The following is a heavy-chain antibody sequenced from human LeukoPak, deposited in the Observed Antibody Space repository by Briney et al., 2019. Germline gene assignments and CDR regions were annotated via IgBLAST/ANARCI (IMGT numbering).Heavy chain of an antibody. J-gene: IGHJ4*02. Sequence: PGGSLRLSCAASGFTFSSYWMSWVRQAPGKGLEWVANIKQDGSEKYYVDSVKGRFTISRDNAKNPLYLQMNSLRAEDTAVYYCARVLVAVAGTGDYWGQGTLVTVSS. V-gene: IGHV3-7*01. D-gene: IGHD6-19*01. CDR3: ARVLVAVAGTGDY. CDR2: IKQDGSEK. CDR1: GFTFSSYW.